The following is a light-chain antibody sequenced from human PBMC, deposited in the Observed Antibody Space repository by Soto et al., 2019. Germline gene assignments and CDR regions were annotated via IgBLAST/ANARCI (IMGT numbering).Light chain of an antibody. J-gene: IGLJ2*01. CDR3: AAWDDSLNGVV. CDR1: STNIGGNT. CDR2: SNN. V-gene: IGLV1-44*01. Sequence: QSVLTQPPSASGTPGQRVTISCSGSSTNIGGNTVNWYQQLPGTAPKLLIYSNNPRPSGVPDRFSGSKSGTSASLAISGLQSEDEADYYCAAWDDSLNGVVFGGGTQLTVL.